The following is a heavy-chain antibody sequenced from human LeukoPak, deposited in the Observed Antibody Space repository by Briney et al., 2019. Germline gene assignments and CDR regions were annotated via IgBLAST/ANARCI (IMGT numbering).Heavy chain of an antibody. CDR3: ARSPLEWLSRDDY. CDR1: GYTFTSYG. V-gene: IGHV1-18*01. Sequence: GASVKVSCKASGYTFTSYGISWVRQAPGQGLEWMGWISAYNGNTNYAQKFQGRVTMTRNTSISTAYMELSSLRSEDTAVYYCARSPLEWLSRDDYWGQGTLVTVSS. D-gene: IGHD3-3*01. CDR2: ISAYNGNT. J-gene: IGHJ4*02.